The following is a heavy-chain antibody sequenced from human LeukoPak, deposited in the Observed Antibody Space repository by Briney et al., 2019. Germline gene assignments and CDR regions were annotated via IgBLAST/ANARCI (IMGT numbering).Heavy chain of an antibody. D-gene: IGHD1-26*01. Sequence: SETLSLTCTVSGASITTYYLSWIRQPQGKGLEYIGQIHSSGSANYNPSLKSRVAMSLDASKNQFSLTVSSVTAADTDIYYCARDILDVGATHYFDYWGQGSLLTVSP. CDR3: ARDILDVGATHYFDY. CDR1: GASITTYY. J-gene: IGHJ4*02. V-gene: IGHV4-59*01. CDR2: IHSSGSA.